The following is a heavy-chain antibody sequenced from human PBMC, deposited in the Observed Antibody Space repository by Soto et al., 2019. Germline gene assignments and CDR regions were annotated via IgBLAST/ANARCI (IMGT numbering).Heavy chain of an antibody. V-gene: IGHV3-30*03. CDR2: ISYDGSNE. CDR1: GFTFSRHC. CDR3: ARDRGLYFALGRRSYSVDV. Sequence: GGSLRLSCAASGFTFSRHCMHWVRQAPGKGLEWVAAISYDGSNEYYGDSVKGRSFISRDNSKNRLYLQMTSLTTEDRAVYYCARDRGLYFALGRRSYSVDVWGQGTKATVYS. J-gene: IGHJ6*02. D-gene: IGHD2-8*01.